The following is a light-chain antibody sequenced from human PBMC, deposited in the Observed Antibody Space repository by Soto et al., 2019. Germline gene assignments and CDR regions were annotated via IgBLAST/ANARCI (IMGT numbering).Light chain of an antibody. Sequence: QPVLTQSPSASASLGASVKLTCTLSSGHSSYAIAWHQQQPEKGPRYLMKLNSDGSHSKGDGIPDRFSGPSSGAERYLTISRLQSEDEADYYRQTWGTGIQVFGGGTKVTVL. J-gene: IGLJ2*01. CDR2: LNSDGSH. CDR1: SGHSSYA. CDR3: QTWGTGIQV. V-gene: IGLV4-69*01.